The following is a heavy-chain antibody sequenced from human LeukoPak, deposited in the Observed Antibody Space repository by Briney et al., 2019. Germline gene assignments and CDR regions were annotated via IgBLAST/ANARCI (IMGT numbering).Heavy chain of an antibody. Sequence: GGSLRLSCAASGFTFSDYYMSWVRQAPGKGLEWVANIKPDGSEKYYVDSVKGRFTISRDNAKNSLYLQMNSLRAEDTAVYYCAGVYWGQGTLVTVSS. V-gene: IGHV3-7*01. CDR3: AGVY. CDR2: IKPDGSEK. J-gene: IGHJ4*02. CDR1: GFTFSDYY.